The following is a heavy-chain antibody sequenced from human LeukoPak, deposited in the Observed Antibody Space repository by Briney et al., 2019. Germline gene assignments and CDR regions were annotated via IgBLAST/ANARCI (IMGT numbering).Heavy chain of an antibody. V-gene: IGHV4-59*08. CDR1: GGSISSHY. Sequence: SETLSLTCTVSGGSISSHYWSWIRQPPGKGLEWIGYIYYSGSTNYNPSLKSRVTISVDTSKNQFSLKLSSVAAADTAVYYCARRSPLLAYCGGDCYSEVSFDIWGQGTMVTVSS. CDR3: ARRSPLLAYCGGDCYSEVSFDI. CDR2: IYYSGST. D-gene: IGHD2-21*02. J-gene: IGHJ3*02.